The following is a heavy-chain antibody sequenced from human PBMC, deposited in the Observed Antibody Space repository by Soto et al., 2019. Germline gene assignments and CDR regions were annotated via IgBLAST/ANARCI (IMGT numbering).Heavy chain of an antibody. CDR3: AGSPRWGNFDY. Sequence: QVQLVESGGGVVQPGRSLRLSCAASGFTFSTYAMHWVRQGPGKGLEWVAVISYDGSVKYYADSVKGRFTISRDNSKNTLYLQMNSLRAEDTAVYYCAGSPRWGNFDYWGQGTVVTVSS. CDR1: GFTFSTYA. V-gene: IGHV3-30-3*01. J-gene: IGHJ4*02. CDR2: ISYDGSVK. D-gene: IGHD3-10*01.